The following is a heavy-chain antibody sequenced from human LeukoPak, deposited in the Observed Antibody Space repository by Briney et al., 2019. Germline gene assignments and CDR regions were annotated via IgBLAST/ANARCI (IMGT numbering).Heavy chain of an antibody. V-gene: IGHV4-39*07. Sequence: PSETLSLTCTVSGGSISSSTYYWGWIRQPPGKGLEWTGSIYYSGSTYYNPSLKSRVTISVDTSKNQFSLKLSSVTAADTAVYYCARGPGRGSGNFHMDVWGKGTTVTVSS. CDR1: GGSISSSTYY. CDR3: ARGPGRGSGNFHMDV. D-gene: IGHD3-10*01. J-gene: IGHJ6*03. CDR2: IYYSGST.